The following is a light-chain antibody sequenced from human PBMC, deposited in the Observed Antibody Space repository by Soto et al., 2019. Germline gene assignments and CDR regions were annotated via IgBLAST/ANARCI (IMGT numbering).Light chain of an antibody. Sequence: DIQMTQSPSSLSASVGERVTITCQASQDISNHLIWYQQKPGKAPKFLIYDASNLETGVPSRFSGSRSRTDFTFAISSLQPEDVATYFCQQSHILPRTFGPGTKVGIK. CDR3: QQSHILPRT. J-gene: IGKJ3*01. CDR1: QDISNH. CDR2: DAS. V-gene: IGKV1-33*01.